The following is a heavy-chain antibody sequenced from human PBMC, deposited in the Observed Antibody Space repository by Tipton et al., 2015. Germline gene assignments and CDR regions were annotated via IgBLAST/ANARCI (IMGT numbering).Heavy chain of an antibody. CDR1: GGSISHYY. CDR3: TREHYYHRAFDI. D-gene: IGHD3-22*01. CDR2: ILDSGST. V-gene: IGHV4-39*07. J-gene: IGHJ3*02. Sequence: TLSFTCTVSGGSISHYYWSWIRQPPGKGLEWLGSILDSGSTYYNPSLKSRVTISIDTSRDQFSLKVSSVTAADTAVYYCTREHYYHRAFDIWGQGTMVTVSS.